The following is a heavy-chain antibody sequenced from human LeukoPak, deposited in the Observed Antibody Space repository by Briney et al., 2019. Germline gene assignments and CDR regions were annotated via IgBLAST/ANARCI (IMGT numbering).Heavy chain of an antibody. Sequence: ASVKVSCMASGYTFTGYGISWVRQAPGEGLEWMGWISPLDGKTNYAQKIQGRVTMTTDTSTTTAYMELRRLTSDDTAVYFCTRDASSSWYHYWGQGTLVTVSS. V-gene: IGHV1-18*01. D-gene: IGHD6-13*01. CDR3: TRDASSSWYHY. CDR2: ISPLDGKT. J-gene: IGHJ4*02. CDR1: GYTFTGYG.